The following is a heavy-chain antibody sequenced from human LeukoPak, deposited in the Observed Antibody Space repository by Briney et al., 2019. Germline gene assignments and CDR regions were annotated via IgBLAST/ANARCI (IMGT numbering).Heavy chain of an antibody. Sequence: GGSLRLSCAASGFTFSSYAMSWVRQAPGKGLEWVSAISGSGDSTYYADSVKGRFTISRDNSKNTLYLQMNSLRAEDTAVYYCAKQSRSSGWYPIDYWGQGTLVTVSP. CDR3: AKQSRSSGWYPIDY. V-gene: IGHV3-23*01. D-gene: IGHD6-19*01. CDR2: ISGSGDST. J-gene: IGHJ4*02. CDR1: GFTFSSYA.